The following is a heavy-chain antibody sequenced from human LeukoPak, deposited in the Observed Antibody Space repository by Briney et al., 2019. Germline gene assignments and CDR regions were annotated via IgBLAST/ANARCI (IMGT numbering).Heavy chain of an antibody. J-gene: IGHJ4*02. CDR2: VSAYNGNT. D-gene: IGHD3-3*01. CDR1: GYTFTSYG. CDR3: ARGTDYDFWSGYFYYFDY. Sequence: GASVKVSCKASGYTFTSYGISWVRQAPGQGLEWMGWVSAYNGNTNYAQKLQGGVTMTTDTSTSTAYMELRSLRSDDTAVYYCARGTDYDFWSGYFYYFDYWGQGTLVTVSS. V-gene: IGHV1-18*01.